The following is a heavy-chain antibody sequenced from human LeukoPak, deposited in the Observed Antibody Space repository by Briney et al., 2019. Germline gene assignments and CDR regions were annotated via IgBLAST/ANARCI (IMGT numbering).Heavy chain of an antibody. CDR2: INAGNGNT. D-gene: IGHD6-19*01. J-gene: IGHJ4*02. Sequence: GASVKVSCKASGYTFTSYAMHWVRQAPGQRLEWMGWINAGNGNTKYSQKFQGRVTITRDTSASTAYMELRSLRSDDTAVYYCARALLDYSSGWFYFDYWGQGTLVTVSS. CDR1: GYTFTSYA. V-gene: IGHV1-3*01. CDR3: ARALLDYSSGWFYFDY.